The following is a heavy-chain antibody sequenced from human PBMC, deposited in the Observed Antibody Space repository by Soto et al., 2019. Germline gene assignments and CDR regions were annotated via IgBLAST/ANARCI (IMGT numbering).Heavy chain of an antibody. CDR2: IFHSGST. Sequence: TLCLTCTVAWGSLSSSSRWPWVSQPPGKGLEWIGEIFHSGSTNYNPSLKSRVPISLETSKNQFSLKLSTVTAAHTAVYYNPSGHGFSCSCSYCDLLGRRPL. J-gene: IGHJ2*01. V-gene: IGHV4-4*02. CDR1: WGSLSSSSR. CDR3: PSGHGFSCSCSYCDL. D-gene: IGHD6-19*01.